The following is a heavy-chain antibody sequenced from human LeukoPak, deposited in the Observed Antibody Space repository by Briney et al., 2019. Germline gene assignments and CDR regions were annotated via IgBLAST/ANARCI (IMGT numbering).Heavy chain of an antibody. D-gene: IGHD2-15*01. J-gene: IGHJ4*02. Sequence: ASVKVSCKASGGTFSSYAISWVRQAPGQGLEWMGGIIPIFGTANYAQKFQGRVTMTRDTSTSAVYMELSSLRTDDTAVYFCAREAGIGTWIGYCSGDNCRTRFDYWGQGTLVTVS. CDR3: AREAGIGTWIGYCSGDNCRTRFDY. V-gene: IGHV1-69*05. CDR1: GGTFSSYA. CDR2: IIPIFGTA.